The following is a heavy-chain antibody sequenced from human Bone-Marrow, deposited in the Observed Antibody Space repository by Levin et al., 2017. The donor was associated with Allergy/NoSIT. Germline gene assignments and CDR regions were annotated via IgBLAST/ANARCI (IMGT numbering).Heavy chain of an antibody. CDR1: GFTFSSYS. J-gene: IGHJ4*02. D-gene: IGHD3-22*01. Sequence: GGSLRLSCAASGFTFSSYSMNWVRQAPGKGLEWVSYISSSSSTIYYADSVKGRFTISRDNAKNSLYLQMNSLRAEDTAVYYCAREYYDSSGYCFDYWGQGTLVTVSS. CDR2: ISSSSSTI. V-gene: IGHV3-48*04. CDR3: AREYYDSSGYCFDY.